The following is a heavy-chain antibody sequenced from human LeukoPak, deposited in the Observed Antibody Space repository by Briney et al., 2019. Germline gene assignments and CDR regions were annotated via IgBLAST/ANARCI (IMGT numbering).Heavy chain of an antibody. V-gene: IGHV3-23*01. CDR1: GFTFSSYA. CDR3: AKDPRGNCSGTSCNTNYYFDY. J-gene: IGHJ4*02. CDR2: ISGSGGST. D-gene: IGHD2-2*01. Sequence: GGYLRLSCAASGFTFSSYAMSWVRQAPGKGLEWVSAISGSGGSTYYADSVRGRFAISRDNSKNTLYLQMNSLRAEDTAVYYCAKDPRGNCSGTSCNTNYYFDYWGQGTLVTVSS.